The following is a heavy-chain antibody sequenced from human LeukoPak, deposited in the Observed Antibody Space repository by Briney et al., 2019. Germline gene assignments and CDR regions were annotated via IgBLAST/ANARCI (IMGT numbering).Heavy chain of an antibody. J-gene: IGHJ4*02. Sequence: GESLKISCKGSGYTFDNYWIGWVRQMPGKGLEWMGIIYPIDSDARYSPSFQGQVTFSVDTSIGTAYLQWSSLKASDTAMYYCARHQSHVVSEAFDYWGQGTPVTVSS. CDR1: GYTFDNYW. CDR2: IYPIDSDA. D-gene: IGHD2-15*01. CDR3: ARHQSHVVSEAFDY. V-gene: IGHV5-51*01.